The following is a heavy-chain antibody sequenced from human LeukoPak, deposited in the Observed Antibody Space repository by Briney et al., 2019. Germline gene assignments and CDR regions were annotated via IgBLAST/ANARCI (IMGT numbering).Heavy chain of an antibody. D-gene: IGHD1-26*01. J-gene: IGHJ4*02. CDR1: GFTFRNYA. V-gene: IGHV3-21*01. Sequence: GGSLRLSCAASGFTFRNYAMNWVRQAPGKGLEWVSSISSSGSYIYYADSLRGRITFSRDNAMNSLYLQMNSLRAEDTALYHCARDVDYSGSFGAYDYWGQGTLVTVSS. CDR3: ARDVDYSGSFGAYDY. CDR2: ISSSGSYI.